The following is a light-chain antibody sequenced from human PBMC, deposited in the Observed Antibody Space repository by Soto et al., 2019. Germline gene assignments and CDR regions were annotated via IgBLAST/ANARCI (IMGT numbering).Light chain of an antibody. CDR1: QSVSSSY. Sequence: EIVLTQSPCTLSLSPVERSTLSCRASQSVSSSYLAWYQQKPGQAPRLLIYGASSRATGIPDRFSGSGSGTDFTLTISRLEPEDFAVYYCQQHGNWPITFGQGTRLEIK. V-gene: IGKV3-20*01. CDR3: QQHGNWPIT. CDR2: GAS. J-gene: IGKJ5*01.